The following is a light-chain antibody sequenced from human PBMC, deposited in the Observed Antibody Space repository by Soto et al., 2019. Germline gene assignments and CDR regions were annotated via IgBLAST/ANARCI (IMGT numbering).Light chain of an antibody. Sequence: QAVVTQPPSVSGAPGQRVTISCTGSSSNIGAGYDVHWYQLLPGTAPKLLIYGNNNRPSGVPDRFSGSKSGTSASLAITGLQAEDEADYYCQSYDSSLGRVFGGGTKLTVL. V-gene: IGLV1-40*01. CDR3: QSYDSSLGRV. CDR1: SSNIGAGYD. J-gene: IGLJ2*01. CDR2: GNN.